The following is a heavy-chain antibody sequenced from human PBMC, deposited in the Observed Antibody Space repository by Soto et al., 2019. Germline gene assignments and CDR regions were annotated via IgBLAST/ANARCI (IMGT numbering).Heavy chain of an antibody. CDR3: AKGAWKGTYCSGGSCYSQGAFDI. J-gene: IGHJ3*02. Sequence: GGSLRLSCAASGFTFSSYAMSWVRQAPGKGLEWVSAISGSGGSTYYADSVKGRFTISRDNSKNTLYLQMNSLRAEDTAVYYCAKGAWKGTYCSGGSCYSQGAFDIWGQGTMVTVSS. CDR1: GFTFSSYA. V-gene: IGHV3-23*01. D-gene: IGHD2-15*01. CDR2: ISGSGGST.